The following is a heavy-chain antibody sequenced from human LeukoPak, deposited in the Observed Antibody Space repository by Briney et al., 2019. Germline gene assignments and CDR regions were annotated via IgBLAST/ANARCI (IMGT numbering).Heavy chain of an antibody. V-gene: IGHV3-23*01. CDR2: ISTISST. Sequence: GGSLRLSCAASGDIFSTFAMSWVRQAPGRGLEWVSGISTISSTFYADSVKGRFTISRDNSKSTLYLQMNSLRAEDTAVYYRAKSPALWLEETGTAFDIWGRGTMVTVSS. J-gene: IGHJ3*02. CDR3: AKSPALWLEETGTAFDI. D-gene: IGHD3-10*01. CDR1: GDIFSTFA.